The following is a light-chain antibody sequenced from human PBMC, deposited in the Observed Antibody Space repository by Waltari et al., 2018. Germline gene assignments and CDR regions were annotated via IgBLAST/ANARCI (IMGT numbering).Light chain of an antibody. J-gene: IGKJ1*01. CDR1: QTIISN. V-gene: IGKV3D-15*01. CDR3: QQYYNWPWT. Sequence: DIVMTQPPATLSLSPGESATLSCWASQTIISNTFAWFQQKPGQPPGLLIYGTSTRAPGIPARFSGSGSGTEFSLTISSLQPGDFATYYCQQYYNWPWTFGLGTRLETK. CDR2: GTS.